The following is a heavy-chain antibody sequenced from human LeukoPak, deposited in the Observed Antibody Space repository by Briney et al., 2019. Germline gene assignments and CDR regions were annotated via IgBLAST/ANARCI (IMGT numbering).Heavy chain of an antibody. J-gene: IGHJ4*02. D-gene: IGHD5-24*01. CDR3: IGGGLQGIY. V-gene: IGHV3-23*01. CDR2: ISGSGGST. Sequence: PGGSLRLSCAASGLTFSSYAMSWVRRAPGKGLEWVSAISGSGGSTYYADSVKGRFTISRDNSKSTLYLQMNSLRAEDTAVYYCIGGGLQGIYWGQGTLVTVSS. CDR1: GLTFSSYA.